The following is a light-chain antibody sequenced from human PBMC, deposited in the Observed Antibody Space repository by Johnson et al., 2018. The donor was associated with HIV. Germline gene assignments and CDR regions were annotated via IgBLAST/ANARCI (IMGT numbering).Light chain of an antibody. Sequence: QSMLTQPPSVSAAPGQKVTISCSGSNSNIGNNYVSWFQQLPGTAPKLLIYENNKHPSGIPDRFSGSKSGTSATLGITGLQTGDEADYYCGTWDSSLSAYVFGTGTEVTVL. CDR2: ENN. V-gene: IGLV1-51*02. CDR1: NSNIGNNY. J-gene: IGLJ1*01. CDR3: GTWDSSLSAYV.